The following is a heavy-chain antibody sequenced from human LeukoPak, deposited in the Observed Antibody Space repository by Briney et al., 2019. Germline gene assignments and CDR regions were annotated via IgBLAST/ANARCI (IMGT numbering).Heavy chain of an antibody. Sequence: SETLSLTCTVSGGSISSYYWSWIRQPPGKGLEWIGYIYYSGSTNYNPSLRSRVTISVDTSKNQFSLKLSSVTAADTAVYYCARSSGSGYYRGPWGQGTLVTVSS. V-gene: IGHV4-59*01. CDR1: GGSISSYY. D-gene: IGHD3-22*01. J-gene: IGHJ5*02. CDR3: ARSSGSGYYRGP. CDR2: IYYSGST.